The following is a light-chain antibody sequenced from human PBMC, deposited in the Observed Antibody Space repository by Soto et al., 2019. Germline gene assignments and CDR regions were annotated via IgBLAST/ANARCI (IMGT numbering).Light chain of an antibody. CDR2: AVN. J-gene: IGLJ2*01. CDR1: SSDVGVSSL. CDR3: SSYTTTSTVL. V-gene: IGLV2-14*01. Sequence: QSALTQPASVSGSPGQSITISCTGSSSDVGVSSLVSWYQQQPNKSPKLLISAVNHRPSGVSIRFSGSKSGNTASLTISGLQAEDEADYYCSSYTTTSTVLFGGGTKVTVL.